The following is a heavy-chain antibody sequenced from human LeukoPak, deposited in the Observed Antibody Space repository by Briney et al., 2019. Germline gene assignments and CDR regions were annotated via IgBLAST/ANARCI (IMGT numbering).Heavy chain of an antibody. Sequence: GGSLRLSCAASGFTFSTYAMNWVRQAPGKGLEWVATVSGSGDRMYHADSVKGRFTISRDNSKNTIYLQMNSLRAEDTALYYCAKAAAAPGFDFWGQGTLVTVSS. V-gene: IGHV3-23*01. CDR1: GFTFSTYA. CDR2: VSGSGDRM. CDR3: AKAAAAPGFDF. D-gene: IGHD6-13*01. J-gene: IGHJ4*02.